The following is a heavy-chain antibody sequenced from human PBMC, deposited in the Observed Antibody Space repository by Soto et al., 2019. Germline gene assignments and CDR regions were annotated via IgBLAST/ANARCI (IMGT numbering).Heavy chain of an antibody. CDR1: GFTFGDYA. D-gene: IGHD3-3*01. J-gene: IGHJ4*02. V-gene: IGHV3-49*03. Sequence: GGSLRLSCTASGFTFGDYAMSWFRQAPGKGLEWVGFIRSKAYGGTTEYAASVKGRFTISRDNAKNSLYLQMNSLRVEDTAVYYCARGFSTDYWGQGTLVTVSS. CDR2: IRSKAYGGTT. CDR3: ARGFSTDY.